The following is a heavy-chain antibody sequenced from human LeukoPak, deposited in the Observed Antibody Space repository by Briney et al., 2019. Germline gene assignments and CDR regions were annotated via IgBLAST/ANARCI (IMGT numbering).Heavy chain of an antibody. CDR3: ARGGSSGYYNHFDY. CDR1: GFTFSSYA. CDR2: INGSGGST. D-gene: IGHD3-22*01. V-gene: IGHV3-23*01. J-gene: IGHJ4*02. Sequence: AGTLRLSCAASGFTFSSYAMSWDRQAPGKGLEWVSTINGSGGSTYYADSVKGRFTIARDNSKNTLYLQMNSLGAEDAAVYYCARGGSSGYYNHFDYWGKGTLVTVSS.